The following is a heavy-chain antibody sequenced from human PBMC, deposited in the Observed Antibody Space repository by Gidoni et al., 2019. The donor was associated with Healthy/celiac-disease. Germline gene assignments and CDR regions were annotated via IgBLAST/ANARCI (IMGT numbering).Heavy chain of an antibody. J-gene: IGHJ6*02. V-gene: IGHV4-59*08. D-gene: IGHD3-10*01. Sequence: QVQLQESGPGLVKPSETLSLTCTVSGGSISSYYWSWIRPPPGKGLEWIGYIYYSGSTNYNPSLKSRVTISVDTSKNQFSLKLSSVTAADTAVYYCAITLSGTGMDVWGQGTTVTVSS. CDR1: GGSISSYY. CDR3: AITLSGTGMDV. CDR2: IYYSGST.